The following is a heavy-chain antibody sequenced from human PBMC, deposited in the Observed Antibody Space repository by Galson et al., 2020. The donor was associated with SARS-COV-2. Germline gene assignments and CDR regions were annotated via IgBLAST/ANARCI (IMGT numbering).Heavy chain of an antibody. D-gene: IGHD3-3*01. Sequence: GGSLRLSCAASGFTFSSHAMSWVRKAPGKGLEWVSSIRGGGDHTYYADSVKGRFTISRDNSKNTVYVQMNSLRADDTAVYYCARAFLSYSYGMDVWGQGTTVTVSS. CDR2: IRGGGDHT. CDR3: ARAFLSYSYGMDV. CDR1: GFTFSSHA. J-gene: IGHJ6*02. V-gene: IGHV3-23*01.